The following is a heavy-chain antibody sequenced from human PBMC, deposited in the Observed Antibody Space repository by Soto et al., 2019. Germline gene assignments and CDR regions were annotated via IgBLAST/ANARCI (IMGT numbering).Heavy chain of an antibody. CDR3: ARVPGDSSGYYPYFDY. CDR2: IYYSGST. J-gene: IGHJ4*02. V-gene: IGHV4-59*12. D-gene: IGHD3-22*01. CDR1: GGSISSYY. Sequence: PSETLSLTCTVSGGSISSYYWSWIRQPPGKGLEWIGYIYYSGSTNYNPSLKSRVTISVDTSKNQFSLKLSSVTAADTAVYYCARVPGDSSGYYPYFDYWGQGTLVTVSS.